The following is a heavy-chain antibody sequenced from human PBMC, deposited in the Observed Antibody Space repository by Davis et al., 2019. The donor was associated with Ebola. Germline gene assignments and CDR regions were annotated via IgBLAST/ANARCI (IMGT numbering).Heavy chain of an antibody. CDR2: ISGSGGAT. Sequence: GGSLRLSCAASGFSFSSYAMSWVRQAPGKGLEWVSAISGSGGATYYADSVKGRFTISRDNSKSTLYLQMNSLRAEDTAVYYCAKENSSGYGCFDYWGQGTLVTASS. D-gene: IGHD3-22*01. J-gene: IGHJ4*02. V-gene: IGHV3-23*01. CDR1: GFSFSSYA. CDR3: AKENSSGYGCFDY.